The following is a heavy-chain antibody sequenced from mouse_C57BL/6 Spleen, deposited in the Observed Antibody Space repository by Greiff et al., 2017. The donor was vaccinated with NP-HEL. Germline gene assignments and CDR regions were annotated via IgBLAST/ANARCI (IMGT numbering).Heavy chain of an antibody. CDR2: IWSGGST. D-gene: IGHD2-5*01. J-gene: IGHJ4*01. V-gene: IGHV2-2*01. CDR1: GFSLTSYG. Sequence: VQLQQSGPGLVQPSQSLSITCTVSGFSLTSYGVHWVRQSPGKGLEWLGVIWSGGSTDYNAAFISRLSISKDNSKSQVFFKMNSLQADDTAIYYCARKSNYPYYAMDYWGQGTSVTVSS. CDR3: ARKSNYPYYAMDY.